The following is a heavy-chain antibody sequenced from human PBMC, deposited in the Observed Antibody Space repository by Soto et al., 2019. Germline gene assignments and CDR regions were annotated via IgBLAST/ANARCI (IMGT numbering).Heavy chain of an antibody. CDR3: ARDHTISPGMDV. D-gene: IGHD2-2*01. V-gene: IGHV4-31*03. Sequence: KASETLSRTCTLSGGSNSSGGYYRSRIRHHPGKGLEWIGYIYYSGSTYYNPSLKSRVTISVDTSKNQFSLKLSSVTAADTAVYYCARDHTISPGMDVWGQGTKVTVSS. CDR1: GGSNSSGGYY. CDR2: IYYSGST. J-gene: IGHJ6*02.